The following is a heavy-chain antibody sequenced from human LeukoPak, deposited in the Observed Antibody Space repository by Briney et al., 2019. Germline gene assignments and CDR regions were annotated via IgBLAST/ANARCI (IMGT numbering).Heavy chain of an antibody. J-gene: IGHJ6*03. Sequence: SETLSLTCTVSGGSISSSSYYWSWIRQPPGKGLEWIGYIYYSGSTNYNPSLKSRVTISVDTSKNQFSLKLSSVTAADTAVYYCARNGALAGNAPRSYYYYYYMDVWGKGTTVTISS. D-gene: IGHD6-19*01. V-gene: IGHV4-61*01. CDR2: IYYSGST. CDR3: ARNGALAGNAPRSYYYYYYMDV. CDR1: GGSISSSSYY.